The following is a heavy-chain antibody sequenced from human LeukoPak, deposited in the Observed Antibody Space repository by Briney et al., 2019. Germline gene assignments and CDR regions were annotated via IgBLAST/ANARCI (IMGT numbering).Heavy chain of an antibody. J-gene: IGHJ4*02. D-gene: IGHD7-27*01. V-gene: IGHV1-69*05. CDR1: GGTFSSYA. CDR3: ARANKLGNVVLPFY. Sequence: ASVKVSCKASGGTFSSYAISWVRQAPGQGLEWMGGIIPIFGTANYAQKFQGRVTMTRDTSTSTVYMELSSLRSEDTAVYYCARANKLGNVVLPFYWGQGTLVTVSS. CDR2: IIPIFGTA.